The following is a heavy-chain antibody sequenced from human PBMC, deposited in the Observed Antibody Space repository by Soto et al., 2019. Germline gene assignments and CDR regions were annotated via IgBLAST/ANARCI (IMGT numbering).Heavy chain of an antibody. CDR1: GFAFSTSA. CDR2: IVVGTADT. Sequence: QTQLLQSGPEVKKPGTSVKVSCRASGFAFSTSAVQWVRQARGQRLEWIGWIVVGTADTNYAQKFQERVTITTDSSTNTAYLELGSLRFEDTAVYYCAASTRRPHYYYGMDVW. J-gene: IGHJ6*01. D-gene: IGHD6-6*01. CDR3: AASTRRPHYYYGMDV. V-gene: IGHV1-58*03.